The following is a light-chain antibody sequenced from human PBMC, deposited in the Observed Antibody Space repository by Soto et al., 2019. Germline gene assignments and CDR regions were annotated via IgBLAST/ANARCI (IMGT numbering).Light chain of an antibody. J-gene: IGLJ3*02. CDR1: SSNIGSNY. V-gene: IGLV1-47*01. Sequence: QSVLTQPPSASGTPGQRVTISCSGSSSNIGSNYVYWYHQPPGTAPKLLIYRNNQRPSGVPDRFSGSKSGTSASLAISGLRSEDEADYYCATWEDSLNGPVFGGGTKLTVL. CDR3: ATWEDSLNGPV. CDR2: RNN.